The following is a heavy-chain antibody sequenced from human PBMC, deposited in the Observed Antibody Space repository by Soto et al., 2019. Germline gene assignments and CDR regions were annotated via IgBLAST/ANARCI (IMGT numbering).Heavy chain of an antibody. CDR2: FDPEDGET. V-gene: IGHV1-24*01. J-gene: IGHJ4*02. CDR3: ATDLIGIAAGDY. D-gene: IGHD6-13*01. Sequence: ASLKVSCKVSGYTLTELSMHWVRQAPGKGLEWMGGFDPEDGETIYAQKFQGRVTMTEDTSTDTAYMELSSLRSEDTAVYYCATDLIGIAAGDYWGQGTLVTVSS. CDR1: GYTLTELS.